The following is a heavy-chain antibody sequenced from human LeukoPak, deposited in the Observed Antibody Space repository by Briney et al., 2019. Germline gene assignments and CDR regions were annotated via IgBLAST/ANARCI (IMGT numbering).Heavy chain of an antibody. D-gene: IGHD6-19*01. V-gene: IGHV4-61*08. CDR3: ARHIAVAANFDY. Sequence: SQTLSLTCTVSGGSISSGDYYWSWIRQPPGKGLEWIGYIYYSGSTNYSPSLKSRVTISVDTSKNQFSLKLRSVTAADTAVYYCARHIAVAANFDYWGQGTLVTVSS. J-gene: IGHJ4*02. CDR1: GGSISSGDYY. CDR2: IYYSGST.